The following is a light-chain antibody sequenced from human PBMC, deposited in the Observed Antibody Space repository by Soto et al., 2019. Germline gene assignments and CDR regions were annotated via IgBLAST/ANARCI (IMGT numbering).Light chain of an antibody. CDR3: QQSYSTLPIT. Sequence: DIQMTQSPSSLSASVGDIVTITCRASQSISSYLNWYQQKPGKAPKLMIHSTSSLQSGVPSRFRGSGSGTDFTLTISSLQPEDFATYYCQQSYSTLPITFGQGTLLEIK. CDR2: STS. CDR1: QSISSY. J-gene: IGKJ5*01. V-gene: IGKV1-39*01.